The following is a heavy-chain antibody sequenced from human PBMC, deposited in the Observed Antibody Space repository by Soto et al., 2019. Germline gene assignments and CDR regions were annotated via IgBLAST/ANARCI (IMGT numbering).Heavy chain of an antibody. CDR1: GFTFSSYA. CDR2: ISGSGGST. Sequence: EVQLLESGGGLVQPGGSLRLSCAASGFTFSSYAMSWVRQAPGKGLEWVSAISGSGGSTYYADSVKGRFTISRDNSKNTLYLQMNRLRAEDTAVYYCAKRDGYCSGGSCYSNAFDIWGQGTMVTVSS. CDR3: AKRDGYCSGGSCYSNAFDI. V-gene: IGHV3-23*01. D-gene: IGHD2-15*01. J-gene: IGHJ3*02.